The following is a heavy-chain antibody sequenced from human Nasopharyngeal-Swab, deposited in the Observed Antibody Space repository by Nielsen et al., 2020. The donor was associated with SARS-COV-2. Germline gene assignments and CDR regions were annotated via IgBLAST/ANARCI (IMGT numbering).Heavy chain of an antibody. CDR2: INAGNGNT. CDR3: ARVTVVSDWYFDL. V-gene: IGHV1-3*01. J-gene: IGHJ2*01. Sequence: ASVKVSCKASGYTFTSYAMHWVRQAHGQRLEWMGWINAGNGNTKYSQKFQGRVTITRDTSASTAYMELSSLRSEDTAVYYCARVTVVSDWYFDLWGRGTLVTVSS. D-gene: IGHD4-23*01. CDR1: GYTFTSYA.